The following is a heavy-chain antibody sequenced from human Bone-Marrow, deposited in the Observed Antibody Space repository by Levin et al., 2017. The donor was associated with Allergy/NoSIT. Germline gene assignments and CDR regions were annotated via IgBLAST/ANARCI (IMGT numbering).Heavy chain of an antibody. CDR3: ARDIVGATTAYYGMDV. CDR1: GFTFSSYS. J-gene: IGHJ6*02. Sequence: SGGSLRLSCAASGFTFSSYSMNWVRQAPGKGLEWVSSISSSSSYIYYADSVKGRFTISRDNAKNSLYLQMNSLRAEDTAVYSCARDIVGATTAYYGMDVWGQGTTVTVSS. V-gene: IGHV3-21*01. D-gene: IGHD1-26*01. CDR2: ISSSSSYI.